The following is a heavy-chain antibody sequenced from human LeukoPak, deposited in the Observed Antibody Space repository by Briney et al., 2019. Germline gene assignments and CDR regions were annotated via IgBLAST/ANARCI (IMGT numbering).Heavy chain of an antibody. CDR2: IYYSGST. CDR3: ARQNSGYDLGPFAY. V-gene: IGHV4-61*03. D-gene: IGHD5-12*01. J-gene: IGHJ4*02. Sequence: SETLSLTCTVSGGSVSSGSYYWSWIRQPPGKGLEWIGYIYYSGSTNNNPSLRSRVTISLDTSKNHFSLKLSSVTAADTAVYYCARQNSGYDLGPFAYWGQGTLVTVSS. CDR1: GGSVSSGSYY.